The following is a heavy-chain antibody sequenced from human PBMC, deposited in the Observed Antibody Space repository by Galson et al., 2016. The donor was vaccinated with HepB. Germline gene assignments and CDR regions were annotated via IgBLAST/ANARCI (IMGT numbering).Heavy chain of an antibody. CDR1: GFTFSNFW. Sequence: SLRLSCAASGFTFSNFWMHWVRQAPGKGLMWVSRISRDGGVTNHADSVKGRFTISRDNSENTVYLQIDTLRVEDTAMYYCASSVVVAGIIDYGGQGTLVTVSS. V-gene: IGHV3-74*01. D-gene: IGHD2-2*01. CDR2: ISRDGGVT. CDR3: ASSVVVAGIIDY. J-gene: IGHJ4*02.